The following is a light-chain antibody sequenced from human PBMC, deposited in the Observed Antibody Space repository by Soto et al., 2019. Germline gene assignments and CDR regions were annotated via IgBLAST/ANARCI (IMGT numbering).Light chain of an antibody. CDR3: GTWDSSLSAVV. CDR1: SSNIGDNY. Sequence: QSVLTQPPSVSAAPGQMVTISCSGSSSNIGDNYVSWYQQLPGTAPKLLIYDNNKRPSGIPDRFSGSKSGTSATLGITGLQTGDEANYYCGTWDSSLSAVVFAGGTKVTVL. J-gene: IGLJ2*01. CDR2: DNN. V-gene: IGLV1-51*01.